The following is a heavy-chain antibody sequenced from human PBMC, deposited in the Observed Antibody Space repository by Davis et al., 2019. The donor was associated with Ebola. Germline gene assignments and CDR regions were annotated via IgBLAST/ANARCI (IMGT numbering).Heavy chain of an antibody. Sequence: GESLKISCAASGFTFSSYWMSWVRQAPGKGLEWVANIKQDGSEKYYVDSVKGRFTISRDNAKNSLYLQMNSLRAEDTAVYYCARLRGYNWFDPWGQGTLVTVSS. D-gene: IGHD3-16*01. J-gene: IGHJ5*02. CDR1: GFTFSSYW. CDR2: IKQDGSEK. V-gene: IGHV3-7*03. CDR3: ARLRGYNWFDP.